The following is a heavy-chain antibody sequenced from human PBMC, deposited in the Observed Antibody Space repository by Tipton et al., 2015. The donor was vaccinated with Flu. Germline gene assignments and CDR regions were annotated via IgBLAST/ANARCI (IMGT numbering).Heavy chain of an antibody. J-gene: IGHJ4*02. CDR3: ARDGTITIFGVVILRGPSAHFDY. D-gene: IGHD3-3*01. CDR1: GYTFTSYG. Sequence: QLVQSGAEVKKPGASVKVSCKASGYTFTSYGISWVRQAPGQGLEWMGWISAYNANTNYAQKLQGRVTMTTDTSTSTAYMELRSLRSDDTAVYYCARDGTITIFGVVILRGPSAHFDYWGQGTLVTVSS. CDR2: ISAYNANT. V-gene: IGHV1-18*01.